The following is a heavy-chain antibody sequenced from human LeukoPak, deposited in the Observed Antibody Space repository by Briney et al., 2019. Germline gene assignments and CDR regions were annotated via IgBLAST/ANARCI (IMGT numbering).Heavy chain of an antibody. Sequence: GGTLRLSCVASGFTFSSYAMSWVRQAPGKGLERVSGISGSGGRTYYADSVKGRFTISRDNSKNTLYLQMNSLGAEDTAVYYCAKDPRYSGYDPTWGNNWFDPWGQGTLVTVSS. CDR3: AKDPRYSGYDPTWGNNWFDP. CDR2: ISGSGGRT. D-gene: IGHD5-12*01. V-gene: IGHV3-23*01. CDR1: GFTFSSYA. J-gene: IGHJ5*02.